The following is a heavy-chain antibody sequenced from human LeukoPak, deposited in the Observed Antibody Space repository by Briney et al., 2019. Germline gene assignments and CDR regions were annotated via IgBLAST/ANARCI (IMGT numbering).Heavy chain of an antibody. V-gene: IGHV3-11*01. D-gene: IGHD6-19*01. CDR1: GFTFSDYY. Sequence: GGSLRPSCAASGFTFSDYYMSWIRQAPGKGLEWVSYISSSGSTIYDADSVKGRFTISRDNAKNSLYLQMNSLRAEDTAVYYCARAYSSGWFYFDYWGQGTLVTVSS. CDR3: ARAYSSGWFYFDY. CDR2: ISSSGSTI. J-gene: IGHJ4*02.